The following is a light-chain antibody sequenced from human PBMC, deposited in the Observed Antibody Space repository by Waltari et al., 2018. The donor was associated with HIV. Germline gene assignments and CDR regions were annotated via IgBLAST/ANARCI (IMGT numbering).Light chain of an antibody. CDR3: QSVDDGGTHVV. Sequence: SYELTQPPSVSVSPGQPAEITCSGDAFPKRYSYWFRQKTGQAPVMVIYKDTKRPSGIPQRLSGSTSGTKVTLTISGVRAEDEADYYCQSVDDGGTHVVFGGGTKLTVL. CDR1: AFPKRY. J-gene: IGLJ2*01. V-gene: IGLV3-25*03. CDR2: KDT.